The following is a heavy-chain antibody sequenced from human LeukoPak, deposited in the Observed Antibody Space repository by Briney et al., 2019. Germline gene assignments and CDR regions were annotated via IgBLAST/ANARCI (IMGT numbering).Heavy chain of an antibody. CDR1: GGSISSGGYS. CDR2: IYHSGST. Sequence: PSQTLSLTCAVSGGSISSGGYSWSWIRQPPGKGLEWIGYIYHSGSTYYNPSPKSRVTISVDRSKNQFSLKLSSVTAADTAVYYCARLIRATNGMDVWGQGTTVTVSS. V-gene: IGHV4-30-2*01. D-gene: IGHD1-26*01. J-gene: IGHJ6*02. CDR3: ARLIRATNGMDV.